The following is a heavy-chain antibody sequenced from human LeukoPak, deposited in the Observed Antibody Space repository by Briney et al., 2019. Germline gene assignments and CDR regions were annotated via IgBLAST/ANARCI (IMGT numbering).Heavy chain of an antibody. D-gene: IGHD1-26*01. CDR1: GLIFDVLC. J-gene: IGHJ4*02. CDR2: IIWNDGST. Sequence: GRSLRLSCAASGLIFDVLCAIWVRQASGKGLEWGSGIIWNDGSTGYADYVKGRFTISRDNAKNSLYLQMNSLIAEDTALYYCARAKGSGSDYSFCDYWGQGTLVTVSS. CDR3: ARAKGSGSDYSFCDY. V-gene: IGHV3-20*04.